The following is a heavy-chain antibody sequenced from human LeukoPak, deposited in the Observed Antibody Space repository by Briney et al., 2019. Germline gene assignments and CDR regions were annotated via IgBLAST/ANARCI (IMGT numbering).Heavy chain of an antibody. J-gene: IGHJ5*02. D-gene: IGHD2-2*01. CDR2: IIPIFGTA. V-gene: IGHV1-69*13. CDR3: ASELPAAELNWFDP. CDR1: GGTFSSYA. Sequence: ASVKVSCKASGGTFSSYAISWVRQAPGQGLEWMGGIIPIFGTANYAQKFQGRVTITADESTSTAYMELSSLRSEDTAVYYCASELPAAELNWFDPWGQGTLVTVSS.